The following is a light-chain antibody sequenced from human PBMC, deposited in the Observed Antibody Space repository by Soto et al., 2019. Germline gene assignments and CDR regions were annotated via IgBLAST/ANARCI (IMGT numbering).Light chain of an antibody. CDR3: QSYDSTVSGDVV. CDR1: SANLGSGYD. CDR2: GNI. V-gene: IGLV1-40*01. Sequence: QLVLTQPPSVSGAPGQRITISCTGNSANLGSGYDVHWYQQFPGRAPKLLIYGNINRPSGVPDRFSGSRSGTSASLDITGLQPEDEADYYCQSYDSTVSGDVVFGGGTKLTVL. J-gene: IGLJ2*01.